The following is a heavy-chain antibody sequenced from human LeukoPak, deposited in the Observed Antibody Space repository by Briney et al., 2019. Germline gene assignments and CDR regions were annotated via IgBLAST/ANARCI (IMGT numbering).Heavy chain of an antibody. J-gene: IGHJ4*02. CDR3: ARYYYGSGSYYFDY. CDR1: GGSISSGDYY. V-gene: IGHV4-30-4*01. D-gene: IGHD3-10*01. Sequence: PSETLSLTCTVSGGSISSGDYYWSWIRQPPGKGLEWVGYIYYSGSTYYNPSLKSRVTISVDTSKNQFSLKLSSVTAADTAVYYCARYYYGSGSYYFDYWGQGTLVTVSS. CDR2: IYYSGST.